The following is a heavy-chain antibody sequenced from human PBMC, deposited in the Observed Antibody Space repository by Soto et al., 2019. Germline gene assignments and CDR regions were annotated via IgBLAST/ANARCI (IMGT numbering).Heavy chain of an antibody. V-gene: IGHV6-1*01. J-gene: IGHJ4*02. CDR1: SDNVSSNRAA. D-gene: IGHD3-22*01. CDR2: TYYRSKWNT. CDR3: ARDYYESGGYFDC. Sequence: QTPSRTCAISSDNVSSNRAAWDWIRQSPSRGLEWLGRTYYRSKWNTDYAVSVNSRITISPDTSKNQFSLQLKSVTPEDTGVYYCARDYYESGGYFDCWGQGNLVTVSS.